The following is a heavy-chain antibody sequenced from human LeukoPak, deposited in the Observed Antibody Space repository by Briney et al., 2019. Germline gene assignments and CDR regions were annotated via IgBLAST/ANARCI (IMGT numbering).Heavy chain of an antibody. Sequence: GGSLRLSCAASGFTVSSNYMSWVRQAPGKGLEWVSVIYSGGSTYYADSVKGRFTISRDNSKNTLYLQMNSLRAEDTAVYYCARDIAVAGTPFGYWGQGTLVTASS. D-gene: IGHD6-19*01. CDR2: IYSGGST. CDR1: GFTVSSNY. J-gene: IGHJ4*02. CDR3: ARDIAVAGTPFGY. V-gene: IGHV3-53*01.